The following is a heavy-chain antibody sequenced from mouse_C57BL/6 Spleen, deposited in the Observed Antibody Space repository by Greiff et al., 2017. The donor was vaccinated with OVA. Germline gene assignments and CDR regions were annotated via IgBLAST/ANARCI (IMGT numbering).Heavy chain of an antibody. CDR2: IDPSDSYT. CDR1: GYTFTSYW. J-gene: IGHJ4*01. CDR3: ARRYYGDYYAMDY. Sequence: VQLQQPGAELVMPGASVKLSCKASGYTFTSYWMHWVKQRPGQGLEWIGEIDPSDSYTNYNQKFKGKSTLTVDKSSSTAYMQLSSLTSEDSAVYYCARRYYGDYYAMDYWGQGTSVTVSS. V-gene: IGHV1-69*01. D-gene: IGHD1-1*01.